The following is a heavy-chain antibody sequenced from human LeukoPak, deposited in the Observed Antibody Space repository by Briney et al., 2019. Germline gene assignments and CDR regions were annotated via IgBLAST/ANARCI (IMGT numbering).Heavy chain of an antibody. V-gene: IGHV4-59*11. CDR2: IYYSGST. CDR3: ARDRVVPAAIPNWFDP. CDR1: GGSISSHY. J-gene: IGHJ5*02. Sequence: SETLSLTCTVSGGSISSHYWSWIRQPPGKGLEWIGYIYYSGSTNYNPSLKSRVTISVDTSKNQFSLKLSSVTAADTAVYYCARDRVVPAAIPNWFDPWGQGTLVTVSS. D-gene: IGHD2-2*02.